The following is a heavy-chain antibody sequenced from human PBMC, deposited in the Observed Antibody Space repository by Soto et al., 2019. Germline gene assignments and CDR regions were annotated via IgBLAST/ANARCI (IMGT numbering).Heavy chain of an antibody. CDR1: GGSIGSGGYY. CDR3: ARSPYDILTGYYMEPWFDP. V-gene: IGHV4-31*03. J-gene: IGHJ5*02. Sequence: QVQLQESGPGLVKPSQTLSLTCTVSGGSIGSGGYYWSWIRQHPGKGLEWIGYIYYSGSTYYNPSLKSRVTISVDTSKNQFSLKLSSVTAADTAVYYCARSPYDILTGYYMEPWFDPWGQGTLVTVSS. CDR2: IYYSGST. D-gene: IGHD3-9*01.